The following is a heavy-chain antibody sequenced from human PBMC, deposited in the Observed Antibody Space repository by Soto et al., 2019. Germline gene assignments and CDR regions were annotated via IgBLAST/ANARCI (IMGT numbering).Heavy chain of an antibody. V-gene: IGHV4-34*01. CDR1: GGSLSGYY. D-gene: IGHD5-12*01. J-gene: IGHJ4*02. CDR3: ARGQEGVVATH. Sequence: QVQLQQWGAGLLKPSETLSLNCAVTGGSLSGYYWSWIRQPPGKGLEWIGEVKDGGHTNYSPSLRGRVTISSAPPHHQFSLRLTSVTAADTGVCYWARGQEGVVATHWDQGSLVTVSS. CDR2: VKDGGHT.